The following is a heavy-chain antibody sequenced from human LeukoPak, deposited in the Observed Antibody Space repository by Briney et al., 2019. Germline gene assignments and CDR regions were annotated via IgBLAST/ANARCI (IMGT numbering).Heavy chain of an antibody. V-gene: IGHV3-7*02. CDR1: GFTFSSYW. Sequence: PGGSLRLSCAASGFTFSSYWMSWVRQAPGKGLEWVANIKQDGSEKYYVDSVKGRFTISRDNSKNTLYLQMNSLRPEDTAVYYCAKGDPYGSGSYPVDYWGQGTLVTVSS. J-gene: IGHJ4*02. D-gene: IGHD3-10*01. CDR3: AKGDPYGSGSYPVDY. CDR2: IKQDGSEK.